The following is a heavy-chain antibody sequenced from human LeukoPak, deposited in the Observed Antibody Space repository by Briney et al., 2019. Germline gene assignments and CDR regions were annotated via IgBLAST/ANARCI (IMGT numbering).Heavy chain of an antibody. D-gene: IGHD3-10*01. V-gene: IGHV4-34*01. CDR1: GGSLSGYY. J-gene: IGHJ3*02. Sequence: SETLSLTCAVYGGSLSGYYWSWIRQPPGKGLEWIGEINHSGSTYYNPSLKSRVTISVDTSKNQFSLKLSSVTAADTAVYYCARGSMVRGAKGAFDIWGQGTMVTVSS. CDR3: ARGSMVRGAKGAFDI. CDR2: INHSGST.